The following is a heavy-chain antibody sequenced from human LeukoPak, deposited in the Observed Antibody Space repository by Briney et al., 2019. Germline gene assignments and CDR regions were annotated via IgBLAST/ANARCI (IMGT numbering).Heavy chain of an antibody. Sequence: SETLSLTCTVSGGSISSYYRSWIRQPPGKGLEWIGYIYYSGSTNYNPSLKSRVTISVDTSKNQFSLKLSSVTAADTAVYYCARDQDYAFDYWGQGTLVTVSS. J-gene: IGHJ4*02. CDR1: GGSISSYY. CDR2: IYYSGST. CDR3: ARDQDYAFDY. V-gene: IGHV4-59*01. D-gene: IGHD4-17*01.